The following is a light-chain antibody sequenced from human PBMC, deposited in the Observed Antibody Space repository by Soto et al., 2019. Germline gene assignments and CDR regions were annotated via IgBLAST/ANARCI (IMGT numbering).Light chain of an antibody. J-gene: IGKJ4*01. CDR1: QSVGTS. V-gene: IGKV3-20*01. Sequence: IVLTQSPVTLSLSPGERGTLSCRASQSVGTSLAWYQQKPGQAPRLLIYGASNRATGIPDRFSGSGSGTDFTLTISRLEPEDFAVYYCQKYGSSPLTFGGGTQVDNK. CDR2: GAS. CDR3: QKYGSSPLT.